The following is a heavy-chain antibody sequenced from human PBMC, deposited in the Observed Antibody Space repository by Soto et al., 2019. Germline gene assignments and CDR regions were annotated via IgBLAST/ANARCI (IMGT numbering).Heavy chain of an antibody. D-gene: IGHD1-26*01. J-gene: IGHJ5*02. CDR2: IKSQTDDGTT. V-gene: IGHV3-15*01. Sequence: GGSLRLSCTVSAFTFNNAWMSWVRQTPGKGLEWVGRIKSQTDDGTTDYAAPVKGRFTISRDDSKNTLYLQLNGLKTEDTAVYYCAKTSEARHLGIDPWGQGTLVTVSS. CDR1: AFTFNNAW. CDR3: AKTSEARHLGIDP.